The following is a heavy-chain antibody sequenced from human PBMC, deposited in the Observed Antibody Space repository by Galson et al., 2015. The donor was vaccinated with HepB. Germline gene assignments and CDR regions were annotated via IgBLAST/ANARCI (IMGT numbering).Heavy chain of an antibody. CDR1: GFIFSNYG. Sequence: SLRLSCAASGFIFSNYGMHWVRQAPGKGLEWVAVILYDGSNKDYVDSVKGRFSISRDNSKNTLYLQMNSLRAEDTAVYYCARDKLATVAGTGSFQHWGQGTRVTVSS. V-gene: IGHV3-30*02. CDR2: ILYDGSNK. CDR3: ARDKLATVAGTGSFQH. J-gene: IGHJ1*01. D-gene: IGHD6-19*01.